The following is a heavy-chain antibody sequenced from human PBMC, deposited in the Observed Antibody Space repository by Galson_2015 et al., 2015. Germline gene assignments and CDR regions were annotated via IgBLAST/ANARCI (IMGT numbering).Heavy chain of an antibody. J-gene: IGHJ4*02. CDR1: GFTFRIYF. Sequence: SLRLSCAASGFTFRIYFMNWVRQAPGKGLEWVSGMSGSGTGTSYADSVKGRFTISRDSSKNTLYLQMNSLRAEDTAVYYCARYACGNNCSARRFDYWGQGTLVTVSS. V-gene: IGHV3-23*01. D-gene: IGHD4-23*01. CDR3: ARYACGNNCSARRFDY. CDR2: MSGSGTGT.